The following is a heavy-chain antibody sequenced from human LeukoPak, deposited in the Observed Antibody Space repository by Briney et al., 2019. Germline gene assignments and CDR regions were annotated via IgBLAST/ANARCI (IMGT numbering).Heavy chain of an antibody. CDR2: IYSGGST. CDR3: ARYTAAGTLDYYYYMDV. D-gene: IGHD6-13*01. V-gene: IGHV3-66*02. CDR1: GFTVSSNY. Sequence: GGSLRLSCAASGFTVSSNYMSWVRQAPGKGLEWVSVIYSGGSTYYADSVKGRFTISRDNSKNTLYLQMNRLRAEDTAVYYCARYTAAGTLDYYYYMDVWGKGTTVTVSS. J-gene: IGHJ6*03.